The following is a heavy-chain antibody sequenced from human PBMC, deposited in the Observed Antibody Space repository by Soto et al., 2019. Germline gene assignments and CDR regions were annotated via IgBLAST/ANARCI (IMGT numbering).Heavy chain of an antibody. Sequence: SETLSLTCTVSGGSISSSSYYWGWIRQPPGKGLEWIGSIYYSGSTYYNPSLKSRVTISVDTSKNQFALKLSSVTAADTAVYYCARGGYSTGDIVVVVAAGYFDYWGQGTLVTVSS. V-gene: IGHV4-39*01. CDR1: GGSISSSSYY. CDR2: IYYSGST. J-gene: IGHJ4*02. D-gene: IGHD2-15*01. CDR3: ARGGYSTGDIVVVVAAGYFDY.